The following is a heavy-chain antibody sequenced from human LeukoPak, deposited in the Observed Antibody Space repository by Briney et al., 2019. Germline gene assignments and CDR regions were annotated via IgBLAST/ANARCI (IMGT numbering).Heavy chain of an antibody. J-gene: IGHJ4*02. CDR1: GYTFSDFD. D-gene: IGHD3-16*01. CDR3: VRGATFQRQALAY. CDR2: VNPKSYNR. V-gene: IGHV1-8*01. Sequence: ASEKVSCKASGYTFSDFDINWVRQAAGQGPGLMGWVNPKSYNRAYIEKSQGRLTMTTNTSTTTVYMELSSLRSEDTAMYYCVRGATFQRQALAYWGQGPLVIVSS.